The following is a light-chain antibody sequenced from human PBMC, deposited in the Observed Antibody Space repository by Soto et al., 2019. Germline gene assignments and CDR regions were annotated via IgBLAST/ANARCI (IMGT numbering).Light chain of an antibody. CDR3: QQRSSWPRT. CDR2: DAS. Sequence: EIVLTQSPATLSFSPGGRATLSCRASQSVSTFLAWYQLKPGQAPRLLIYDASNRASGIPARFSGSGSGTDFTLTISSLEPEDFALYYCQQRSSWPRTFGQGTKVDIK. CDR1: QSVSTF. J-gene: IGKJ1*01. V-gene: IGKV3-11*01.